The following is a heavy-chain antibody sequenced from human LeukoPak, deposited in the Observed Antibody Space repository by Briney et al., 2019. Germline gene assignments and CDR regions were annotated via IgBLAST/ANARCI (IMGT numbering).Heavy chain of an antibody. V-gene: IGHV4-61*02. J-gene: IGHJ3*02. D-gene: IGHD1-26*01. CDR1: GGSISSGSYY. CDR2: IYTSGST. CDR3: ARDGGSYTPQRAFDI. Sequence: PSQTLSLTCTVSGGSISSGSYYWSWIRQPAGKGLEWIGRIYTSGSTNYNPSLKSRVTISVDTSKNQFSLKLSSVTAADTAVYYCARDGGSYTPQRAFDIWGQGTMVTVSS.